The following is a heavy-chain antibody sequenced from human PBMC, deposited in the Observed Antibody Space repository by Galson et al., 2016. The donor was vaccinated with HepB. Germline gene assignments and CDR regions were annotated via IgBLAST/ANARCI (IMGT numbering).Heavy chain of an antibody. D-gene: IGHD3-10*01. CDR2: IYSGGST. Sequence: SLRLSCAASGFTVSSNYMSWVRQAPGKGLEWVSVIYSGGSTYYADSVKGRFTISRDNSKNTLYLQMNSLRAGDTAVYYCARLTGESHYGMDVWGQGTTVTVSS. CDR3: ARLTGESHYGMDV. CDR1: GFTVSSNY. V-gene: IGHV3-53*01. J-gene: IGHJ6*02.